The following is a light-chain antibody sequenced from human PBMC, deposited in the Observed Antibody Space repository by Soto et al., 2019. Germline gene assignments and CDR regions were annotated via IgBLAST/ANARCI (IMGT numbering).Light chain of an antibody. CDR2: EDS. CDR3: SSYTSSSTLYG. V-gene: IGLV2-14*01. J-gene: IGLJ1*01. Sequence: QSALTKPAYVSGYPVQSITISCNGTSSDVGGYNDVSWYQQHPGKAPKLMIYEDSNRPSGVSNRFSGAKSGNPAALTISGLQAEEEADDYCSSYTSSSTLYGFGTGTKLTVL. CDR1: SSDVGGYND.